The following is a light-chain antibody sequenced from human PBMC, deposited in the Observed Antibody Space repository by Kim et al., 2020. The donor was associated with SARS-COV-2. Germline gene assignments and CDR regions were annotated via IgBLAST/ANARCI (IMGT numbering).Light chain of an antibody. CDR2: GAS. V-gene: IGKV3-20*01. J-gene: IGKJ4*01. Sequence: SPGERATLSCRASQTIRSTHLAWYQQKSGQAPTLLIYGASTRATGIPERFSGSGSGADFTLTVTRLEPEDSAVYYCQHYDSSPLIFGGGTKVDFK. CDR1: QTIRSTH. CDR3: QHYDSSPLI.